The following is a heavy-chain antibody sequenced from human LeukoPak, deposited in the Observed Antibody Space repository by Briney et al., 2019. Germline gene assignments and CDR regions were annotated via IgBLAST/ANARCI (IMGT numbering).Heavy chain of an antibody. J-gene: IGHJ4*02. CDR2: IKSKTEGGTT. Sequence: GGSLRLSCAASEFIFSNNWMSWVRQAPGKGLEWVGRIKSKTEGGTTDYAAPVKGRFTISRDDSKNTLYLQMNSLKTEDTAVYYCTTSSAHWGQGALVTVSS. V-gene: IGHV3-15*01. CDR3: TTSSAH. CDR1: EFIFSNNW. D-gene: IGHD3-10*01.